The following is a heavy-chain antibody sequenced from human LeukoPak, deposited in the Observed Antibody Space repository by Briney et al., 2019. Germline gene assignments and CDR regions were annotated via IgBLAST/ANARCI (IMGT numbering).Heavy chain of an antibody. J-gene: IGHJ3*02. CDR1: GFTFSDYA. CDR3: AKDHDYYKSGPI. Sequence: GGSLRLSCAASGFTFSDYAMNWVRQAPGKGLEWVSAISGSGGSTYCTDSVKGRFTISRDNSKNALYLQMNSLRAEDTAEYYCAKDHDYYKSGPIWGQGTMVTVSS. V-gene: IGHV3-23*01. CDR2: ISGSGGST. D-gene: IGHD3-10*01.